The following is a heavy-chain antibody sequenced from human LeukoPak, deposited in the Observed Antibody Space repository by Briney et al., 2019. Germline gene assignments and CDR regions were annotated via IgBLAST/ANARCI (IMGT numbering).Heavy chain of an antibody. CDR1: GYTRTSYD. J-gene: IGHJ4*02. D-gene: IGHD3-3*01. V-gene: IGHV1-8*01. CDR3: ARVRGGYYDFWSGYPVNYFDY. Sequence: ASVKVSCKASGYTRTSYDINLVRQAPGQGLEWMGWMNPNSGNTGYAQKFQGRVTMTRNTSISTAYMELSSLRSEDTAVYYCARVRGGYYDFWSGYPVNYFDYWGQGTLVTVSS. CDR2: MNPNSGNT.